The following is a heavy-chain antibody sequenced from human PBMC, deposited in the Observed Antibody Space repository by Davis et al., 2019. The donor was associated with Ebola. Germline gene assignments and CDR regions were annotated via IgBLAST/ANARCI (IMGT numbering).Heavy chain of an antibody. D-gene: IGHD4-11*01. CDR1: GFTFSDYY. V-gene: IGHV3-11*04. Sequence: GGSLRLSCVASGFTFSDYYMSWIRQAPGKGLEWVSYISSSSSTIYYADSVKGRFTISRDNSKNTLYLQMNSLRAEDTAVYYCARDPFYSNPGNYWGQGTLVTVSS. CDR3: ARDPFYSNPGNY. CDR2: ISSSSSTI. J-gene: IGHJ4*02.